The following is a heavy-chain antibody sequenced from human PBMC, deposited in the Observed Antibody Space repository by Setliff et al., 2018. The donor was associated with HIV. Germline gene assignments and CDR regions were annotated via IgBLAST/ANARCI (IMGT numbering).Heavy chain of an antibody. D-gene: IGHD1-26*01. J-gene: IGHJ4*02. CDR2: ISTSGNRI. Sequence: PGGSLRLSCAASGFTFSSYEMNWVRQAPGKGLEWVSYISTSGNRIHYADSVKVRFTISRDNAKNSLYLQMDSLRAEDTAVYYCAPLVGATGAPSYWGQGTLVTVSS. CDR1: GFTFSSYE. V-gene: IGHV3-48*03. CDR3: APLVGATGAPSY.